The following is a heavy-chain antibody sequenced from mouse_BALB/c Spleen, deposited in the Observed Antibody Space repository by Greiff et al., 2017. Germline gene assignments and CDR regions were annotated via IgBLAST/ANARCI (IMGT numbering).Heavy chain of an antibody. V-gene: IGHV14-3*02. CDR2: IDPANGNT. D-gene: IGHD2-1*01. CDR1: GFNIKDTY. J-gene: IGHJ1*01. Sequence: EVKLMESGAELVKPGASVKLSCTASGFNIKDTYMHWVKQRPEQGLEWIGRIDPANGNTKYDPKFQGKATITADTSSNTAYLQLSSLTSEDTAVYYCAIPYGNYRYFDVWGAGTTVTVSS. CDR3: AIPYGNYRYFDV.